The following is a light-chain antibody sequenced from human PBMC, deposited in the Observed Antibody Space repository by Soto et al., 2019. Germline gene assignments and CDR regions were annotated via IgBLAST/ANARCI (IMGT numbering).Light chain of an antibody. CDR2: GNS. CDR1: SSNIGAGYD. CDR3: QSCDSSMGGSYVV. J-gene: IGLJ2*01. V-gene: IGLV1-40*01. Sequence: QSVLTQPPSVSGAPGKRVTISCTGSSSNIGAGYDVHWYQQLPGTAPTLLLYGNSNRPSGVPDRFSGSKSGTTASLAITGLQAEDEADYYRQSCDSSMGGSYVVFGGGTHRTVL.